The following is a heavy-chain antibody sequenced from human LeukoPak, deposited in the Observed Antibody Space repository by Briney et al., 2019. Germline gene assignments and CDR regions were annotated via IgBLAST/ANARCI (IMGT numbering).Heavy chain of an antibody. CDR3: ARHGAPGTNLNWFDP. J-gene: IGHJ5*02. Sequence: SETLSLTCTVSGGSVSSGSYYWSWIRQPPGKGLEWIGYIYYSGSTNYNPSLKSRVTISVDTSKNQFSLKLSSVTAADTAVYYCARHGAPGTNLNWFDPWGQGTLVTVS. CDR2: IYYSGST. CDR1: GGSVSSGSYY. V-gene: IGHV4-61*01. D-gene: IGHD1-1*01.